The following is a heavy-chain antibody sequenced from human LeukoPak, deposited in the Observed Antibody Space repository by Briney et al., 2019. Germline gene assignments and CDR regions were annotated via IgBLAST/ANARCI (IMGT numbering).Heavy chain of an antibody. CDR2: INIGGTNT. J-gene: IGHJ5*02. CDR3: ATDGAGFDT. Sequence: GGSLRLSCAASGLTFSDYYMSWIRQAPGKGLEWLSYINIGGTNTHYADSVKGRFTISRDNAKKSLYLEMTNLRAEDTAVYYCATDGAGFDTWGQGVLVAVSS. V-gene: IGHV3-11*01. CDR1: GLTFSDYY.